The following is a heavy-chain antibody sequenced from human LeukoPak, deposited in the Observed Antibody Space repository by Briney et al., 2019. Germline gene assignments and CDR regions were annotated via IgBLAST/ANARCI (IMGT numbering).Heavy chain of an antibody. CDR2: IDYSGST. D-gene: IGHD3-22*01. Sequence: PSETLSLTCTVSGGSITSGGSYWSWIRQHPGKGLEWIGYIDYSGSTYYNPSLKSRVTISVDTSKNQFSLKLSSVTAADTAVYYCAVSSGYYSHFDYWGQGTLVTVSS. CDR3: AVSSGYYSHFDY. V-gene: IGHV4-30-4*08. J-gene: IGHJ4*02. CDR1: GGSITSGGSY.